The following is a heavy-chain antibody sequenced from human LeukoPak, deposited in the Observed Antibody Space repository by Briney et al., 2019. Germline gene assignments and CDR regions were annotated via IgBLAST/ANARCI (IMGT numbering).Heavy chain of an antibody. V-gene: IGHV4-59*01. CDR3: ARTDYYYYYYMDV. CDR1: GGSISSYY. J-gene: IGHJ6*03. Sequence: SETLSLTCTVSGGSISSYYWSWIRQPPGKGLEWIGYIYYSGSTNYNPSLKSRVTISVDTSKNQFSLKLSSVTAADTAVYYCARTDYYYYYYMDVWGKGTTVTVSS. CDR2: IYYSGST.